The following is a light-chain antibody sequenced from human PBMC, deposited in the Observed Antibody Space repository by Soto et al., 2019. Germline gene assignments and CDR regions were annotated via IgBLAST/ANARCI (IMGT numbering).Light chain of an antibody. CDR1: SSDVSAYNY. J-gene: IGLJ1*01. V-gene: IGLV2-14*01. Sequence: QSVLTQPASVSGSPAQSITISCTGSSSDVSAYNYVSWYQQYPGNAPKLIIYEVNYRPSEVPHRFSGSKSGNTATLTISGLQAEDEAEYYCSSYTNTFTHVFGPGTKVTVL. CDR2: EVN. CDR3: SSYTNTFTHV.